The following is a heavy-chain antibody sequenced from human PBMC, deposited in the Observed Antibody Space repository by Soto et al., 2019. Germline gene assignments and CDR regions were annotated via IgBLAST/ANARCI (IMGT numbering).Heavy chain of an antibody. CDR1: GFSFSTHG. J-gene: IGHJ5*02. CDR2: IVNDGSEQ. D-gene: IGHD3-10*02. CDR3: ARDDLYVVIGLDL. Sequence: QVQLVESGGGVVRPGRSLRRSCAATGFSFSTHGMHWVRQAPGKGLEWVAVIVNDGSEQQYADSVKVRFTISRDNARNLLYRQMNTLRSEVTALYYCARDDLYVVIGLDLWCQGALVTFSS. V-gene: IGHV3-33*01.